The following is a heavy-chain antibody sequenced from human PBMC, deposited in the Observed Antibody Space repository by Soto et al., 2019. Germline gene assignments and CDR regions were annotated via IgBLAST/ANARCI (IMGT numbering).Heavy chain of an antibody. J-gene: IGHJ4*02. V-gene: IGHV3-23*01. D-gene: IGHD6-6*01. CDR2: ISGSGGST. Sequence: GGSLRLSCAASGFTFSSYAMSWVRQAPGKGLEWVSAISGSGGSTSYGDSVKGRFTISRDNSKNTLYLQMNSLRAEDTAVYYCAKRGLRIIAARPATLDYWGQGTLVTVSS. CDR1: GFTFSSYA. CDR3: AKRGLRIIAARPATLDY.